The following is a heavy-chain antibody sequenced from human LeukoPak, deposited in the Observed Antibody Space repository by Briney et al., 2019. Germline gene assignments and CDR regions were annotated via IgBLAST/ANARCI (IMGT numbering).Heavy chain of an antibody. D-gene: IGHD3-22*01. CDR3: AKGWDITMIVVAYFDY. Sequence: GGSLRLSCAASGFTFSSYGMHWVRQAPGKGLEWVAVISYDGSNKYYADSVKGRFTISRDNSKNTLHLQMNSLRAEDTAVYYCAKGWDITMIVVAYFDYWGQGTLVTVSS. CDR2: ISYDGSNK. V-gene: IGHV3-30*18. CDR1: GFTFSSYG. J-gene: IGHJ4*02.